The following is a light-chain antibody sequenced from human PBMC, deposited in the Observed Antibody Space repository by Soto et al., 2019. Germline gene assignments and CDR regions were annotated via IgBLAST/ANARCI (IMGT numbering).Light chain of an antibody. CDR1: QSISSY. CDR3: QQSYSTPRT. Sequence: DIQMTQSPSSGCSSLVYIVTITCRASQSISSYLNWYQQKPGKAPKLLIYAASSLQSGVPSRFSGSGSGTDFTLTISSLQPEDFATYYCQQSYSTPRTFGQGTKVDI. CDR2: AAS. V-gene: IGKV1-39*01. J-gene: IGKJ1*01.